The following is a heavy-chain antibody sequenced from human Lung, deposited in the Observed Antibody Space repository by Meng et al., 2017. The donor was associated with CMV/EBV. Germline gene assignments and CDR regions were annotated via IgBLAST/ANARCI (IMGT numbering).Heavy chain of an antibody. CDR1: GGTFSSYA. CDR2: IIPIFGTA. V-gene: IGHV1-69*05. CDR3: AREGGCSSTSCYYYYGMDV. D-gene: IGHD2-2*01. J-gene: IGHJ6*02. Sequence: SVXVSXKASGGTFSSYAISWVRQAPGQGLEWMGGIIPIFGTANYAQKFQGRVTITTDESTSTAYMELSSLRSEDTAVYYWAREGGCSSTSCYYYYGMDVWGQGXTVTVSS.